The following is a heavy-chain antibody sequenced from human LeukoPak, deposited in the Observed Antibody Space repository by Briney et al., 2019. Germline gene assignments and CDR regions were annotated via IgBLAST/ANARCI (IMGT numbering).Heavy chain of an antibody. CDR2: ISSSSSYI. J-gene: IGHJ5*02. V-gene: IGHV3-21*01. CDR3: ATLWFGDLSWNP. Sequence: PGGSLRLSCAASGFTFSSYSMNWVRQAPGKGLEWVSSISSSSSYIYYADSVKGRFTISRDNAKNSLYLQMNSLRAEDTAVYYCATLWFGDLSWNPWGRGTLVTVSS. D-gene: IGHD3-10*01. CDR1: GFTFSSYS.